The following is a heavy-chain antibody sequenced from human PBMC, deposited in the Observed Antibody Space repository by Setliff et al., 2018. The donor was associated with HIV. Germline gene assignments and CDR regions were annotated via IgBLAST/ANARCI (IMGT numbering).Heavy chain of an antibody. CDR3: ARDGGYSVHQWFGDAFDI. CDR1: ADTFSSYA. Sequence: SVKVSCKASADTFSSYAISWVRQAPGQGLEWMGGIIPIFGTANYAQKFQGRVTITADESTSIAYMERSSLRFDDTAVYYCARDGGYSVHQWFGDAFDIWGQGTMVTVSS. V-gene: IGHV1-69*13. CDR2: IIPIFGTA. D-gene: IGHD3-10*01. J-gene: IGHJ3*02.